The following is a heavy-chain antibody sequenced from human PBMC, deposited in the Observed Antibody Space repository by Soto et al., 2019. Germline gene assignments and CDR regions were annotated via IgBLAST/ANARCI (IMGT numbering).Heavy chain of an antibody. CDR3: ATVVPMTTVTTGAFAI. Sequence: QVQLVQSGAEVKKPGASVKVSCKVSGYTLTELSMHWVRQAPGKGLEWMGGFDPEDGETIYAQKFQGRVTMTGDTSTDTAYMERSSLRSEDTAVYYCATVVPMTTVTTGAFAIWGQGTMVTVSS. D-gene: IGHD4-17*01. J-gene: IGHJ3*02. CDR2: FDPEDGET. CDR1: GYTLTELS. V-gene: IGHV1-24*01.